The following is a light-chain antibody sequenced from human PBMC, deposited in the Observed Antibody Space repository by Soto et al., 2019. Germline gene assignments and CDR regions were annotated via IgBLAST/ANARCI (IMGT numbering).Light chain of an antibody. Sequence: DIQMTQSPSSVSASVGDRVTITCRASQGISSWLAWYQQKPGKAPKLLIYVTSNLQGGVPSRFSGSGSGTDFTLTSSILHPEDFATYYCQQANSFPGTFGQGTRLEIK. CDR1: QGISSW. J-gene: IGKJ5*01. CDR3: QQANSFPGT. V-gene: IGKV1D-12*01. CDR2: VTS.